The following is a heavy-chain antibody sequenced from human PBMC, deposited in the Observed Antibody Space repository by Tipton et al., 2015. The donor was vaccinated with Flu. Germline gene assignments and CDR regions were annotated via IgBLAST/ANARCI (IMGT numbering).Heavy chain of an antibody. V-gene: IGHV4-39*02. J-gene: IGHJ4*02. CDR2: IYHSGNT. CDR3: ARLVGLSITFGDSYFDS. D-gene: IGHD3-16*01. CDR1: GGSISSSGYY. Sequence: TLSLTCTVSGGSISSSGYYWGWVRQPPGKGQEWIGSIYHSGNTYYNPSLQSRITISVDTSKSHFSLRLSSVTAADTAVYFCARLVGLSITFGDSYFDSWGQGTLVTVSS.